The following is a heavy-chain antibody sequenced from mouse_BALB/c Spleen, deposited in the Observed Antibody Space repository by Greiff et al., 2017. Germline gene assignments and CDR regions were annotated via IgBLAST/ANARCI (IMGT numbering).Heavy chain of an antibody. Sequence: VQLQQSGPELVKPGASVKMSCKASGYTFTDYVISWVKQRTGQGLEWIGEIYPGSGSTYYNEKFKGKATLTADKSSNTAYMQLSSLTSEDSAVYFCARGYGNYFDYWGQGTTLTVSS. V-gene: IGHV1-81*01. CDR3: ARGYGNYFDY. CDR2: IYPGSGST. J-gene: IGHJ2*01. CDR1: GYTFTDYV. D-gene: IGHD2-10*02.